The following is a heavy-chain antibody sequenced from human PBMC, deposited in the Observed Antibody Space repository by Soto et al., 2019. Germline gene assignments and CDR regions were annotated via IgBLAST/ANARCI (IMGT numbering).Heavy chain of an antibody. CDR2: VSGTGGLT. CDR3: ALRGSSSWYYFDS. V-gene: IGHV3-23*01. CDR1: GFTFDTYA. J-gene: IGHJ4*02. D-gene: IGHD6-13*01. Sequence: EVQLLQSGGGQVHPGGSLRLSCVGSGFTFDTYAMSWVRQAPGKGLEWVGTVSGTGGLTYHADSVKGRFTISRDNSKNTLYLQMDSLRAEDAALYYCALRGSSSWYYFDSWGQGTLVTVSS.